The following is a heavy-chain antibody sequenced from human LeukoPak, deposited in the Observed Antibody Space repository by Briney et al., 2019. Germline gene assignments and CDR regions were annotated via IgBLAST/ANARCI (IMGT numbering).Heavy chain of an antibody. CDR3: ARGRGYSYGYADY. CDR2: INPNSGGT. Sequence: ASVKVSCKASGYTFTGYYMHWVRQAPGQGLEWMGWINPNSGGTNYAQKFQGRVTMTRDTSISTAYMELSSLRSEDTAVYYCARGRGYSYGYADYWGQGTLATVSS. CDR1: GYTFTGYY. J-gene: IGHJ4*02. D-gene: IGHD5-18*01. V-gene: IGHV1-2*02.